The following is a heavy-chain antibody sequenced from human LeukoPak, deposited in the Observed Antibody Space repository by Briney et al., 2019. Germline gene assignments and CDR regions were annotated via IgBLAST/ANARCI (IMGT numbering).Heavy chain of an antibody. CDR1: GFSLSTSGMC. V-gene: IGHV2-70*11. Sequence: SGPALVKPTQTLTLTCTFSGFSLSTSGMCVSWIRQPPGKALEWLARIDWDDDKYYSTSLKTRLTISKDTSKNQVVLTMTNMDPVDTATYYCAWTPPNYYGSGSQERYFDYWGQGTLVTVSS. J-gene: IGHJ4*02. CDR2: IDWDDDK. CDR3: AWTPPNYYGSGSQERYFDY. D-gene: IGHD3-10*01.